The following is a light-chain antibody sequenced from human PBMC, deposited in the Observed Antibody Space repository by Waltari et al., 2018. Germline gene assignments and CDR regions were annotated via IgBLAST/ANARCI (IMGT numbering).Light chain of an antibody. CDR2: DDS. V-gene: IGLV3-21*02. CDR3: QVWDTRSFWV. CDR1: NMGSKS. J-gene: IGLJ3*02. Sequence: YVLTQTPSVSVAPGQTATTPCGGNNMGSKSVHWYPQKTAPAPVLVVYDDSARPSGIPERFSGSNSGNTATLTITRVEAGEEADYYCQVWDTRSFWVFGGGTKLTVL.